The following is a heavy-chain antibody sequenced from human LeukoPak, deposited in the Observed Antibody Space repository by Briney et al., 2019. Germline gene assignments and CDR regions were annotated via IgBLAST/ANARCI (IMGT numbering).Heavy chain of an antibody. D-gene: IGHD1-20*01. V-gene: IGHV1-2*02. J-gene: IGHJ5*02. CDR1: GYTFTDYY. Sequence: ASVKVSCKTSGYTFTDYYMHWVRQAPGQGLEWMGWINPNSGGTNYAQNFQGRVTMTRDTSTRTAYMELSRLRSDDTAIYYCARAAVVTGSTETFDPWGQGTLVTVSS. CDR2: INPNSGGT. CDR3: ARAAVVTGSTETFDP.